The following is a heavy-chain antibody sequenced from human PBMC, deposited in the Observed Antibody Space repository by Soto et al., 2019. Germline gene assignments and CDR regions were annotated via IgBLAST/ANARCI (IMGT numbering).Heavy chain of an antibody. Sequence: VQLRASGPGLVKPSETLSLSCTVSGGSISGSYWSWVRQPAGKGLAWIGRIYSSGSSNYNPSLNLRLTMSLDTSKNQFSLKLRSVTAADTAIYYCARLFTVTTDYYFGMDVWGQGTTVTVSS. CDR3: ARLFTVTTDYYFGMDV. CDR2: IYSSGSS. J-gene: IGHJ6*02. V-gene: IGHV4-4*07. D-gene: IGHD4-17*01. CDR1: GGSISGSY.